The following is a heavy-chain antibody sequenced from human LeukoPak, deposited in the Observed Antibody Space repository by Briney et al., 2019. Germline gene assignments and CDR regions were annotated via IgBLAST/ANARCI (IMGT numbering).Heavy chain of an antibody. V-gene: IGHV4-39*07. CDR1: GGSISSNSYY. J-gene: IGHJ3*02. CDR2: IYYSGST. Sequence: SETLSLTCTVSGGSISSNSYYWGWIRQPPGKGLEWIGSIYYSGSTYYNPSLKSRVTISVDTSKNQFSLKVSSVTAADTAVYYCARGKDGKNAFDIWGQGTMVTVSS. D-gene: IGHD5-24*01. CDR3: ARGKDGKNAFDI.